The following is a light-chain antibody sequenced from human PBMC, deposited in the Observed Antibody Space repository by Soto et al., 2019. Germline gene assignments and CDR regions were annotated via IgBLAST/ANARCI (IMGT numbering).Light chain of an antibody. CDR2: SVS. CDR3: QLQGT. V-gene: IGKV1-5*03. Sequence: DIQMTQSPPTLSASVGDRVTITCRASQSLSNWLAWYQQRPGKAPKLLIYSVSNLESGVPSRFSGSGSGTEFTLTISSLQPDDFATYYCQLQGTFGQGTKVDFK. J-gene: IGKJ1*01. CDR1: QSLSNW.